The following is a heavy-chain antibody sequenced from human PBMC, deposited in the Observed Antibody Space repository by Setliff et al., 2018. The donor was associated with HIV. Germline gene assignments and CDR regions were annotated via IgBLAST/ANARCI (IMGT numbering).Heavy chain of an antibody. V-gene: IGHV1-69*13. J-gene: IGHJ4*02. D-gene: IGHD3-22*01. CDR2: IIPIFGIP. Sequence: VASVKVSCKASGGTFIRYAFNWVRQAPGQGLEWMGEIIPIFGIPSYAQRLQDRVTITADESTNTAYMELSSLRSEDTAVYYCAIVTELDYYGGSGPTHLLFDSWGQGTLVTVSS. CDR3: AIVTELDYYGGSGPTHLLFDS. CDR1: GGTFIRYA.